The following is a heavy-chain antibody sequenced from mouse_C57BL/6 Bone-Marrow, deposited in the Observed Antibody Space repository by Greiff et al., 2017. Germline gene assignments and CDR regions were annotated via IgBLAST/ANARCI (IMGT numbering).Heavy chain of an antibody. J-gene: IGHJ3*01. D-gene: IGHD3-1*01. CDR3: TLGGFAY. CDR1: GFTFSNYW. Sequence: EVHLVESGGGLVQPGGSMKLSCVASGFTFSNYWMNLVRQSPEKGLEWVAQIRLKSDNYATHYAESVKGRFTISRDDSKSSVYLQINNLRAEDTGIYDCTLGGFAYWGQGTLVTVSA. CDR2: IRLKSDNYAT. V-gene: IGHV6-3*01.